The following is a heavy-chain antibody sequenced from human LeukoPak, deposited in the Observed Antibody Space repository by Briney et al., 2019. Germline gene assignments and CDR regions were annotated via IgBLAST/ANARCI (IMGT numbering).Heavy chain of an antibody. CDR3: ARDWSYYFDY. Sequence: GGSLRLSCAASGFTFSGYAMSWVRQAPGKGLQWVSGITGSGGRTYYADSVKGRFTISRDNAKNSLYLQMNSLRAEDTAVYYCARDWSYYFDYWGQGTLVTVSS. J-gene: IGHJ4*02. CDR2: ITGSGGRT. D-gene: IGHD1-26*01. CDR1: GFTFSGYA. V-gene: IGHV3-23*01.